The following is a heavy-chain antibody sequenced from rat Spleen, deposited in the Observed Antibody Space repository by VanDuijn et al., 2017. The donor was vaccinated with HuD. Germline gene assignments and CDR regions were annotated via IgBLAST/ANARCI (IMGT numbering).Heavy chain of an antibody. CDR3: VRQDTSGYSNWFAY. V-gene: IGHV5-29*01. CDR2: ISSDGSST. CDR1: GFTFNDHF. D-gene: IGHD4-3*01. Sequence: EVQLVESDGGLVQPGRSLKLSCAASGFTFNDHFMAWVRQAPTKGLEWVATISSDGSSTYYRDSVKGRFTISRENAKSTLYFLMDSLRSEDTATYYCVRQDTSGYSNWFAYWGQGALVTVSS. J-gene: IGHJ3*01.